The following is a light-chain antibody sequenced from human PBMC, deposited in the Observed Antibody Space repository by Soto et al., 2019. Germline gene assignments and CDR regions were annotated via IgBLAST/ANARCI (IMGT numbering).Light chain of an antibody. J-gene: IGKJ5*01. CDR3: QRRSNWPPIT. V-gene: IGKV3-11*01. Sequence: EIVLTQYPATLCLSAGERATVCCRASQSVSSYLAWYQQKPGQAPRLLIYDASNRATGIPARFSGSGSGTDFTLTISSLEPEDFAVYYCQRRSNWPPITFGQGTRLEIK. CDR1: QSVSSY. CDR2: DAS.